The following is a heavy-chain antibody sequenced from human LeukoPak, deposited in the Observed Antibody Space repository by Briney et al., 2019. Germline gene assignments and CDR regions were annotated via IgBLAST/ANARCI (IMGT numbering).Heavy chain of an antibody. Sequence: PSETLSLTCTVSGGSISSYYWRWIRPPAGKGLEWIGRIYNSGSTNYNPSLKSRVTMSVDTYKNQFSLKLSSVTAADTAVYYCARDPRGYCSCTSCPRGAFDIWGQGSMVTVSS. J-gene: IGHJ3*02. CDR1: GGSISSYY. V-gene: IGHV4-4*07. D-gene: IGHD2-2*03. CDR2: IYNSGST. CDR3: ARDPRGYCSCTSCPRGAFDI.